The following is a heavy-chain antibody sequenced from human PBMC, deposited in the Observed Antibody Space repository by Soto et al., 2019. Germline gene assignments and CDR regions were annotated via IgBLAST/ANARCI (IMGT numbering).Heavy chain of an antibody. D-gene: IGHD6-13*01. J-gene: IGHJ6*02. CDR1: GYTFTGYY. Sequence: ASVKVSCKASGYTFTGYYMHWVRRAPGQGLEWMGWINPNSGGTNYAQKFQGRVTMTRDTSISTAYMELSRLRSDDTAVYYCARVSIAAAGRVYYYGMDVWGQGTTVTVSS. CDR2: INPNSGGT. CDR3: ARVSIAAAGRVYYYGMDV. V-gene: IGHV1-2*02.